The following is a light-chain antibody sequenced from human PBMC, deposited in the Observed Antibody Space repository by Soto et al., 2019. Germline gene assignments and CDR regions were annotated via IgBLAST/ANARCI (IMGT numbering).Light chain of an antibody. CDR1: TSDVGGYNY. CDR2: EVS. CDR3: LSHTGSRTL. V-gene: IGLV2-14*01. Sequence: QPALTQPASVSGSPGQSITISCTGTTSDVGGYNYVSWYQHHPGKAPKLMISEVSNRPSGVSHRFSASKSGNTASLTISGLQAEDEADYYCLSHTGSRTLFGGGTQLTVL. J-gene: IGLJ3*02.